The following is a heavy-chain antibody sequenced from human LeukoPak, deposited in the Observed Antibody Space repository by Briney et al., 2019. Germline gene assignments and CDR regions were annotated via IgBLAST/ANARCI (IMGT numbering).Heavy chain of an antibody. J-gene: IGHJ5*02. Sequence: SETLSLTCAVYGGSFSGYYWSWIRQPPGNGLEWIGEINHSGSTNYNPSLKSRVTISVDTSKNQFSLKLSSVTAADTAVYYCARGLYYYGSGSPYNWFDPWGQGTLVTVSS. CDR2: INHSGST. CDR1: GGSFSGYY. CDR3: ARGLYYYGSGSPYNWFDP. D-gene: IGHD3-10*01. V-gene: IGHV4-34*01.